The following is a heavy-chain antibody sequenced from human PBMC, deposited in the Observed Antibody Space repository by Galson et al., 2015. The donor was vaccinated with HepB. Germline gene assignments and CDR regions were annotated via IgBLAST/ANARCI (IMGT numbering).Heavy chain of an antibody. CDR2: ISGSGGKT. D-gene: IGHD1-26*01. Sequence: SLRLSCAASGFSFSSYAMSWVRQAPGKGLEWVPGISGSGGKTYNADSVKGRFTMSRDISKNTLYLQMNSLRVEDTAVYYCARDQSPKVVGATTGDAFDIWGQGTMVTVSS. CDR1: GFSFSSYA. J-gene: IGHJ3*02. V-gene: IGHV3-23*01. CDR3: ARDQSPKVVGATTGDAFDI.